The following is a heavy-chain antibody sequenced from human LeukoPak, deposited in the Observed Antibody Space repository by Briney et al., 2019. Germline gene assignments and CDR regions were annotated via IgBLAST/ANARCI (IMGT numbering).Heavy chain of an antibody. J-gene: IGHJ6*02. Sequence: GASVKVSCKASGYTFTSYGISWVRQAPGQGLEWMGWISAYNGNTNYAQKLQGRVTMTTDTSTSTAYMELRSLRSDDTAVYYCARILSGYSSSWYRHYYGMDVWGQGTTVTVSS. V-gene: IGHV1-18*01. D-gene: IGHD6-13*01. CDR1: GYTFTSYG. CDR3: ARILSGYSSSWYRHYYGMDV. CDR2: ISAYNGNT.